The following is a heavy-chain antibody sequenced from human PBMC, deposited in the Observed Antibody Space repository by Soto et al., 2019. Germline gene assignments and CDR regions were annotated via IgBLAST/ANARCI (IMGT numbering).Heavy chain of an antibody. CDR1: GGSISSGDYY. D-gene: IGHD1-1*01. CDR2: IHYSGST. J-gene: IGHJ4*02. V-gene: IGHV4-30-4*01. CDR3: ARASSVQLTRHQQD. Sequence: SETLSLTCTVSGGSISSGDYYWSWIRQPPGKGLEWIGCIHYSGSTYYNPSLKSRVTISVDTSKNQFSLKLSSVTAADTAVYYCARASSVQLTRHQQDWGQGTLVTVSS.